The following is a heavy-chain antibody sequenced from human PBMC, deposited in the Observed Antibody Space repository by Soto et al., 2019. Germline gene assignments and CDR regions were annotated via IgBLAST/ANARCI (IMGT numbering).Heavy chain of an antibody. J-gene: IGHJ4*02. CDR1: GGSISSYY. V-gene: IGHV4-59*01. Sequence: TSETLSLTCTVSGGSISSYYWSWIRQPPGRGLEWIGYISYSGSTNYNPSLKSRVTISVDTSKNQFSLKLSSVTAADTAAYYCATRFKDGSGTSPWDYWGPGTLVTVSS. D-gene: IGHD3-10*01. CDR2: ISYSGST. CDR3: ATRFKDGSGTSPWDY.